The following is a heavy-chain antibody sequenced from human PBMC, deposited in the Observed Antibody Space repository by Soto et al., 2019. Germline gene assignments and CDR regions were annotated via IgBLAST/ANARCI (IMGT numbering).Heavy chain of an antibody. CDR1: GFTFSTYA. D-gene: IGHD1-1*01. V-gene: IGHV3-30-3*01. Sequence: QVQLVESGGGVVQPGRSLRLSCAASGFTFSTYAMHWVRQAPGKGLEWVAVISYDGSNKYYADSVKGRFTISRDNSKNTLDLQMNSLRAEDTAVYYWARDPTTGMTLSLLFDYWGQGTLGAVSS. J-gene: IGHJ4*02. CDR3: ARDPTTGMTLSLLFDY. CDR2: ISYDGSNK.